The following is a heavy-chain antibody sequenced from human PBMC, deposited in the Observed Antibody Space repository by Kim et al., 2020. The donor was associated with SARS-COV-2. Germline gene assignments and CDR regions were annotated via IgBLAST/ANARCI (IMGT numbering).Heavy chain of an antibody. CDR1: GFTFSSYG. D-gene: IGHD3-22*01. J-gene: IGHJ4*02. Sequence: GGSLRLSCAASGFTFSSYGMHWVRQAPGKGLEWVAVISYDGSNKYYADSVKGRFTISRDNSKNTLYLQMNSLRAEDTAVYYCTMDSRYYYDSSGYYRYWGQGTLVTVSS. CDR2: ISYDGSNK. V-gene: IGHV3-30*03. CDR3: TMDSRYYYDSSGYYRY.